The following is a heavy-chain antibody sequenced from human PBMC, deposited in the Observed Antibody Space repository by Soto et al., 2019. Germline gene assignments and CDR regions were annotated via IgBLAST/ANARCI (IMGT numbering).Heavy chain of an antibody. V-gene: IGHV3-23*01. D-gene: IGHD3-10*01. J-gene: IGHJ4*02. CDR3: AKDLALYGSGRYALDY. Sequence: EVQLLESGGGLVQPGGSLRLSCAASGFTFSSYAMSWVRQAPGKGLEWVSTISGSGGSTFYADSVKGLFTISRDNSKNTLYLQMKSLRAEDTALYYCAKDLALYGSGRYALDYWGQGTLVTVSS. CDR2: ISGSGGST. CDR1: GFTFSSYA.